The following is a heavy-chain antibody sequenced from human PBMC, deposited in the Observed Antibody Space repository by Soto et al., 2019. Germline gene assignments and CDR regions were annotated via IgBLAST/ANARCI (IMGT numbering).Heavy chain of an antibody. CDR1: GFTFSTYA. Sequence: EVQLLESGGGLVQPGGSLRLSCTASGFTFSTYAMSWVRQAPGKGLEWVSTISDGGSTYYEDSVKGRFTISRDNSKNTLYLEMNSLRAEDTAVYYCAKDKGGRYCSRTSCLYSFDYWGQGTLVTVSS. J-gene: IGHJ4*02. D-gene: IGHD2-2*01. V-gene: IGHV3-23*01. CDR2: ISDGGST. CDR3: AKDKGGRYCSRTSCLYSFDY.